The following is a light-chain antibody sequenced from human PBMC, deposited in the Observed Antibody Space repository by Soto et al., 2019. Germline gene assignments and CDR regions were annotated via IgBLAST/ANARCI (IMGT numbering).Light chain of an antibody. Sequence: QSALTQPASVSGSPGQSITISCTGTSSDVGGYNYVSWYQQHPGKAPKLMIYDVSNRPSGVSNRFSGSKSGNTASLTISGLQAEDEADYYCSLYTTSSSVLFGGGTKVTVL. V-gene: IGLV2-14*01. CDR3: SLYTTSSSVL. J-gene: IGLJ2*01. CDR2: DVS. CDR1: SSDVGGYNY.